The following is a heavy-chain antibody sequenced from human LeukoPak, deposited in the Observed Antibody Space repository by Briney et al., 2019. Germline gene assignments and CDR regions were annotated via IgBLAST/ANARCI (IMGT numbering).Heavy chain of an antibody. J-gene: IGHJ4*02. CDR2: IYYSGST. CDR1: GGSISSYY. CDR3: ARGVEYSSSSGLGY. Sequence: SDTLSLTCTVSGGSISSYYWSWIRQPPGKGLEWIGYIYYSGSTNYNPSLKSRVTISVDTFKNQFSLKLSSVTAADTALYYCARGVEYSSSSGLGYWGQRTLVTVSS. D-gene: IGHD6-6*01. V-gene: IGHV4-59*07.